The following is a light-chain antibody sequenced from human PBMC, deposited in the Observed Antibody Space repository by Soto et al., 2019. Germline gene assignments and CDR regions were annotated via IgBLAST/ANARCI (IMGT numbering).Light chain of an antibody. J-gene: IGKJ4*01. Sequence: DIQMTQSPSSLSASVGDRATITCRASQSISSYLNWYQQKPGKAPKLLIYAASSLQSGVPSRFSGSGSGTDFTLTSSSLQPEDFATYYCQQSYSTHALTFGGGTKVEIK. CDR1: QSISSY. V-gene: IGKV1-39*01. CDR3: QQSYSTHALT. CDR2: AAS.